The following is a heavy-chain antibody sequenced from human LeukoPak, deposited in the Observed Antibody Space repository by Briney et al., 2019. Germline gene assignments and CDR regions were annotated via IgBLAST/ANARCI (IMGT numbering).Heavy chain of an antibody. CDR3: ARDAYYDFWSGYPRYFDY. D-gene: IGHD3-3*01. CDR1: GFTFSSYS. J-gene: IGHJ4*02. V-gene: IGHV3-21*01. Sequence: GGSLRLSCAASGFTFSSYSMNWVRQAPGKGLKWVSSISSSSSYIYYTDSVKGRFTISRDNAKNSLYLQMNSLRAEDTAVYYCARDAYYDFWSGYPRYFDYWGQGTLVTVSS. CDR2: ISSSSSYI.